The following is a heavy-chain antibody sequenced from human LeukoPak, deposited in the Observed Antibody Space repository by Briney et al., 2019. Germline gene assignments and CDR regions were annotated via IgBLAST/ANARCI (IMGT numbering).Heavy chain of an antibody. CDR2: IYPGDSDT. V-gene: IGHV5-51*01. Sequence: GESLKISCKGSGYDFTTYWIAWVRQMPGKGLEWMGIIYPGDSDTRYNPSFQGQVTISADTSINTACLQWSSLRASDTAIYYCTRRGRAPSNWFDPWGQGTLVTVSS. CDR3: TRRGRAPSNWFDP. CDR1: GYDFTTYW. D-gene: IGHD2-8*01. J-gene: IGHJ5*02.